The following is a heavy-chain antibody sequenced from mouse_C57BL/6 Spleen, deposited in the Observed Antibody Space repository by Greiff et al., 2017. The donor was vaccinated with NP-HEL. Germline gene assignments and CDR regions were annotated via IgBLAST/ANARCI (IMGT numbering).Heavy chain of an antibody. CDR1: GFTFSDYG. CDR2: ISSGSSTI. D-gene: IGHD2-4*01. Sequence: EVQRVESGGGLVKPGGSLKLSCAASGFTFSDYGMHWVRQAPEKGLEWVAYISSGSSTIYYADTVKGRFTISRDNAKNTLFLQMTSLRSEDTAMYYCARGIYYDYDKAWFAYWGQGTLVTVSA. V-gene: IGHV5-17*01. CDR3: ARGIYYDYDKAWFAY. J-gene: IGHJ3*01.